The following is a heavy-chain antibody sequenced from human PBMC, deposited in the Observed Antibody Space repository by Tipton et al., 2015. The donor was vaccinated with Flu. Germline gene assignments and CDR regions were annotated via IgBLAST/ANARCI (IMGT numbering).Heavy chain of an antibody. CDR1: GFDFGFAW. CDR3: ATFHRFSGNYDY. V-gene: IGHV3-15*01. J-gene: IGHJ4*02. CDR2: IKSAAFGGTA. D-gene: IGHD5-12*01. Sequence: SLRLSCVGSGFDFGFAWMNWVRHTPGKGLQWIGRIKSAAFGGTADYAAPVKGRFSISRHDSQKTLYLQMNNLQPEDSAVYFCATFHRFSGNYDYWGRGTRVTVSS.